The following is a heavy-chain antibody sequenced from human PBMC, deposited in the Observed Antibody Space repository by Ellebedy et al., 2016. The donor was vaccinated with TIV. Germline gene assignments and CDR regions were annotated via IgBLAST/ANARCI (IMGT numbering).Heavy chain of an antibody. CDR3: AGEDTSGFNAFHI. Sequence: SETLSLTCTVSGGSISSYYWTWIRQPAGKGLEWIGRIYTSGSTNYNPSLKSRVTMSVDTSKNQFSLKLSSVTAADTAVYYCAGEDTSGFNAFHIWGQGTMVTVSS. CDR1: GGSISSYY. J-gene: IGHJ3*02. D-gene: IGHD3-22*01. V-gene: IGHV4-4*07. CDR2: IYTSGST.